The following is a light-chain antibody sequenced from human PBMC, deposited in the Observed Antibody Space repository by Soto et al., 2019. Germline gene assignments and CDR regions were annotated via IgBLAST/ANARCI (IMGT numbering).Light chain of an antibody. J-gene: IGKJ4*01. CDR2: GAS. Sequence: EVVMTQSPATLSVSPGERVTLSCRASQRIGSNLDWYQQRPGQAPRVLIYGASTRGTDIPAKFSGSGSGTEFSLTISSLQSEDFALYYCQQYSMWPLTFGGGTKVEIK. V-gene: IGKV3-15*01. CDR3: QQYSMWPLT. CDR1: QRIGSN.